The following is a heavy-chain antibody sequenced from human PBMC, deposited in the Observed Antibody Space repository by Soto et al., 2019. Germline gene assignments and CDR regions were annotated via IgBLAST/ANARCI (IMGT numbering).Heavy chain of an antibody. CDR3: ASSRTDGGLRWYPYYYYYGMDV. CDR1: GGSISSYY. CDR2: INHSGST. D-gene: IGHD4-17*01. V-gene: IGHV4-34*01. Sequence: SETLSLTCTVSGGSISSYYWSWIRQPPGKGLEWIGEINHSGSTNYNPSLKSRVTISVDTSKNQFSLKLSSVTAADTAVYYCASSRTDGGLRWYPYYYYYGMDVWGQGTTVTVSS. J-gene: IGHJ6*02.